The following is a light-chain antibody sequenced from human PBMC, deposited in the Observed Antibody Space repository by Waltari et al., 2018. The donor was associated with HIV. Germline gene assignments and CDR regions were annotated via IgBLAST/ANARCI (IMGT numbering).Light chain of an antibody. J-gene: IGLJ3*02. CDR2: EDK. Sequence: NFMLTQPHSVSESPGMTVTISCTRGSGSIGDNSVHWYQQRPGSSPIIVIYEDKQRPPGVPDRFSGSIGSSSNSASLTISGLKTEDEGDYYCQSYDRSIQVFGGGTKLTVL. CDR1: SGSIGDNS. V-gene: IGLV6-57*01. CDR3: QSYDRSIQV.